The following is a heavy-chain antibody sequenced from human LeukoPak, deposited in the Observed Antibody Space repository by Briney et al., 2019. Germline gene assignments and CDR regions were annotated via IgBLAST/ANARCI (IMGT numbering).Heavy chain of an antibody. CDR1: AASLSTYY. CDR3: ARSRTDLISTGARYGMDV. V-gene: IGHV4-34*01. CDR2: INHCGSP. D-gene: IGHD1-14*01. Sequence: KRSETLSLTCALYAASLSTYYWGWIRHPPGGGLGWVGEINHCGSPNKHTSLKSRVTISVDTSKNQFALKLSSVTAADTALYFCARSRTDLISTGARYGMDVWGKGTTVTVSS. J-gene: IGHJ6*04.